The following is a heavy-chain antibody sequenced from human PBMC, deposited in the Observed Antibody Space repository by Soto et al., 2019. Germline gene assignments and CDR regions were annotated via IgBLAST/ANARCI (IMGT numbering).Heavy chain of an antibody. V-gene: IGHV3-7*03. D-gene: IGHD7-27*01. CDR2: IKQDGSQK. Sequence: LXLSCAASGFTFSSYWMTWVRQAPGKGLEWVASIKQDGSQKSYVDSVKGRFTIARDNAESSLYLQLSSLRVDDSAMYYCVRELGMRYWGQGTLVTVSS. J-gene: IGHJ4*02. CDR1: GFTFSSYW. CDR3: VRELGMRY.